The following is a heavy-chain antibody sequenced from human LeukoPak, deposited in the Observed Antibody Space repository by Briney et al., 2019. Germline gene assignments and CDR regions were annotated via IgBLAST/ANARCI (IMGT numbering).Heavy chain of an antibody. D-gene: IGHD2-2*03. CDR3: ARVFDGYCSSTSCYAGEYYFDY. V-gene: IGHV1-2*02. CDR1: GYTFTGYY. CDR2: INPNSGGT. Sequence: ASVKVSCKASGYTFTGYYMHWVRQAPGQGLEWMGWINPNSGGTNYAQKFQGRVTMTRDTSISTAYMELSRLRSDDTAVYYCARVFDGYCSSTSCYAGEYYFDYWGQGTLVTVSS. J-gene: IGHJ4*02.